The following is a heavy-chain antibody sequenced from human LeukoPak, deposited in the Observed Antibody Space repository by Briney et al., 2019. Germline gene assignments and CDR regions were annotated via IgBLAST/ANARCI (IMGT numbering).Heavy chain of an antibody. D-gene: IGHD5-12*01. J-gene: IGHJ4*02. CDR1: GSNFNNSG. CDR2: SSGHNADT. Sequence: GASVKPSCKASGSNFNNSGISWVRQAPGQRLECRGGSSGHNADTLYAQKMQGRVTLNTETFTSTEYKERRSLRYDDTAIYFCARDISPVAIDHWGQGKLIIVSS. V-gene: IGHV1-18*01. CDR3: ARDISPVAIDH.